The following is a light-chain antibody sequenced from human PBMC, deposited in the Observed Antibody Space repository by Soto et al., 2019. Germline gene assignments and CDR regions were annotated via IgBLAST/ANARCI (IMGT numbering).Light chain of an antibody. J-gene: IGLJ2*01. CDR1: SSDVGSYNL. CDR2: EGS. Sequence: QSVLTQPASVSGSPGQSITISCTGTSSDVGSYNLVSWYQQHPGKAPKLMIYEGSTRPSGISNRFSGSKSGNTASLTISGLQAEDEADYYCCSYTGSSTLVFGGGTQLTVL. CDR3: CSYTGSSTLV. V-gene: IGLV2-23*01.